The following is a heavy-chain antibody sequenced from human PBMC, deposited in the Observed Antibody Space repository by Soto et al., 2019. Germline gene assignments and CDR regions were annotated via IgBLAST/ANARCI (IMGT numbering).Heavy chain of an antibody. D-gene: IGHD3-3*01. Sequence: EVQLVESGGGLVQPGGSLRLSCAASGFTVSNNYMGWVRQAPGKGLEWVSLIYSGGAIYYADSVRGRCTICRDYARNMVYLQMSSLRDEDTAVYYCKGGFGVNRTWGQGTLVTVSS. CDR2: IYSGGAI. CDR3: KGGFGVNRT. J-gene: IGHJ5*02. CDR1: GFTVSNNY. V-gene: IGHV3-66*01.